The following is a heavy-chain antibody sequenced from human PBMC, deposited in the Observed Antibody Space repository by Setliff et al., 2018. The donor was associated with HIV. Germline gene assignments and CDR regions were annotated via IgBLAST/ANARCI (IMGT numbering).Heavy chain of an antibody. Sequence: GASVKVSCKASGYTFTDYSIHWVRQAPGQGLEWMGWSNPNSGDTKYAQNFQGRVTMTRDTSVSTAYMELSRLTSDDTAVYYCARDRGRYGDYRDFDYWGQGALVTVSS. V-gene: IGHV1-2*02. D-gene: IGHD4-17*01. CDR3: ARDRGRYGDYRDFDY. CDR2: SNPNSGDT. J-gene: IGHJ4*02. CDR1: GYTFTDYS.